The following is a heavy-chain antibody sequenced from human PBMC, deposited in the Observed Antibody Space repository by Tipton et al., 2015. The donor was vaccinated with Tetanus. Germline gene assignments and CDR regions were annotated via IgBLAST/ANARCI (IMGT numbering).Heavy chain of an antibody. D-gene: IGHD1-14*01. Sequence: SLRLSCAASGFTFDDYAMHWVRQVPGRGLEWVSGIHWYSDSIGYADSVKGRFTISRDNAKNSLYLQMNSLRAEDTALYYCEKGGGGTSNWPFDFWGQGTLVTVSS. V-gene: IGHV3-9*01. CDR1: GFTFDDYA. J-gene: IGHJ4*02. CDR2: IHWYSDSI. CDR3: EKGGGGTSNWPFDF.